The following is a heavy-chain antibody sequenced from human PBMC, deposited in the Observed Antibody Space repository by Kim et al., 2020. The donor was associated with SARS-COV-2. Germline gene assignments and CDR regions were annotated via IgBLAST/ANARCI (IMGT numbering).Heavy chain of an antibody. V-gene: IGHV4-4*02. J-gene: IGHJ4*02. CDR3: ARDIAAADYYFDY. D-gene: IGHD6-13*01. Sequence: NPSLKSRVTISVDKSKNQFSLKLISVTAADTDVYYCARDIAAADYYFDYWGQGTLVTVSS.